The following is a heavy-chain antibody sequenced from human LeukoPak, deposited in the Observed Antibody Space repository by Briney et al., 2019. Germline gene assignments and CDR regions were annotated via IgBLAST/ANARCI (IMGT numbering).Heavy chain of an antibody. J-gene: IGHJ6*02. CDR3: ARARGEVTDRYYYYYGMDV. CDR1: GFTFSSYG. CDR2: IWYDGSNK. V-gene: IGHV3-33*01. D-gene: IGHD2-21*02. Sequence: GGSLRLSCAASGFTFSSYGMHWVRQAPGKGLEWVAVIWYDGSNKYYADSVKGRFTISRDNSKNTLYLQMNSLRAEDTAVYYCARARGEVTDRYYYYYGMDVWGQGTTVTVSS.